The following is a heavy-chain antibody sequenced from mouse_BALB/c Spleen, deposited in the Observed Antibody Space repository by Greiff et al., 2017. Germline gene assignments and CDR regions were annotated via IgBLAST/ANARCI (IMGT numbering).Heavy chain of an antibody. D-gene: IGHD2-14*01. CDR1: GYTFTSYW. CDR2: IYPGDGDT. Sequence: QVQLKESGAELARPGASVKLSCKASGYTFTSYWMQWVKQRPGQGLEWIGAIYPGDGDTRYTQKFKGKATLTADKSSSTAYMQLSSLASEDSAVYYCARQRTYYRAYYAMDYWGQGTSVTVSS. J-gene: IGHJ4*01. V-gene: IGHV1-87*01. CDR3: ARQRTYYRAYYAMDY.